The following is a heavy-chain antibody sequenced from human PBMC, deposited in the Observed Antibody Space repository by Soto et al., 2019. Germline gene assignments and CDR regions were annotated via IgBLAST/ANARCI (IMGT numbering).Heavy chain of an antibody. D-gene: IGHD3-3*01. V-gene: IGHV1-3*01. CDR3: ARDGASVAGYDFWSGYYGTYYYYGMDV. CDR1: GYTFTSYA. Sequence: ASVKVSCKXSGYTFTSYAMHWVRQAPGQRLEWMGWINAGNGNTKYSQKFQGRVTITRDTSASTAYMELSSLRSEDTAVYYCARDGASVAGYDFWSGYYGTYYYYGMDVWGQGTTVTVSS. J-gene: IGHJ6*02. CDR2: INAGNGNT.